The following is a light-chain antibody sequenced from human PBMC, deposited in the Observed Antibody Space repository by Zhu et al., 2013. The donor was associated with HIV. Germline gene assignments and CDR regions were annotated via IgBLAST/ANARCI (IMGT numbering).Light chain of an antibody. CDR3: MQGVQTPFT. J-gene: IGKJ3*01. CDR1: QSLLHSNGYNY. CDR2: LGS. Sequence: DIVLTQSPLSLPVTPGEPASISCKSSQSLLHSNGYNYLDWYLQRPGQSPQLLIYLGSNRASGVPDRFSGSGSRTDFTLKISRVEAEDVGVYYCMQGVQTPFTLGPGTKVDFK. V-gene: IGKV2-28*01.